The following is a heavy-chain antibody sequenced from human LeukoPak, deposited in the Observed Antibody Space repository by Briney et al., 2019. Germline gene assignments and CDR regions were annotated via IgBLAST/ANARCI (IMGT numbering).Heavy chain of an antibody. CDR1: GGTFSSYA. CDR2: ISAYNGNT. Sequence: GASVKVSCKASGGTFSSYAISWVRQAPGQGLEWMGWISAYNGNTNYAQKLQGRATMTTDTSTSTAYMELRSLRSDDTAVYYCARDRVYDSSGYYYYYYYMDVWGKGTTVTVSS. V-gene: IGHV1-18*01. CDR3: ARDRVYDSSGYYYYYYYMDV. D-gene: IGHD3-22*01. J-gene: IGHJ6*03.